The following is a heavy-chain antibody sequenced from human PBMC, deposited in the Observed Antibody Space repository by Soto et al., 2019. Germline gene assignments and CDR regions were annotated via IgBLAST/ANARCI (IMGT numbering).Heavy chain of an antibody. V-gene: IGHV3-23*01. Sequence: GSLRVSGAASGFTFSTYSMNWVRRAPGKGLEWVSTISGSGGGTYYADSMKGRFTISRDNSKNTLYLQMYSLRVEDTAVYYCARESDHWGQGTLVTVSS. J-gene: IGHJ4*02. CDR1: GFTFSTYS. CDR2: ISGSGGGT. CDR3: ARESDH.